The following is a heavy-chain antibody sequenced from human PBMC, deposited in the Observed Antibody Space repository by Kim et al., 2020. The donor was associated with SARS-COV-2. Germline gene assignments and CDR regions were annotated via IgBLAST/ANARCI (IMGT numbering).Heavy chain of an antibody. V-gene: IGHV5-51*01. CDR3: ARHGYSGYDPFDY. CDR2: IYPGDSDT. J-gene: IGHJ4*02. Sequence: GESLKISCKGSGYSFTSYWIGWVRQMPGKGLEWMWIIYPGDSDTRYSPSFQGQVTISAHKSISTAYLQWSSLKASDTAMYYCARHGYSGYDPFDYWGQGTLVSVSS. CDR1: GYSFTSYW. D-gene: IGHD5-12*01.